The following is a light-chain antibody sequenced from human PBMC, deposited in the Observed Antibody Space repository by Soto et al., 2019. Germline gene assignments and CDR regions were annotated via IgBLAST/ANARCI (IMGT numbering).Light chain of an antibody. Sequence: QSALTQPPSASGSLGQSVTISCTGTSSDVGGYNYVSWYQQHPGKAPKLLIYDVSHRPSGVPDRFSGSKSGNTASLTVSGLQADDEADYSCSSYASSSKVVFGTGTKVTVL. J-gene: IGLJ1*01. CDR3: SSYASSSKVV. CDR1: SSDVGGYNY. CDR2: DVS. V-gene: IGLV2-8*01.